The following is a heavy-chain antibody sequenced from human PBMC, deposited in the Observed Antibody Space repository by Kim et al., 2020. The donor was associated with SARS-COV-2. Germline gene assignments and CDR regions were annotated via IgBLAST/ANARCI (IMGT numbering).Heavy chain of an antibody. J-gene: IGHJ4*02. Sequence: GGSLRLSCAASGFTFSTYAMNWVRRAPGKGLEWVSTINGGGRDTFYADSVKGRFTISRDNSRNTLYLQMNSLRAEDAAVYYCAKARSLSTVVTGFDYWGQGTLVTVSS. CDR3: AKARSLSTVVTGFDY. CDR2: INGGGRDT. V-gene: IGHV3-23*01. CDR1: GFTFSTYA. D-gene: IGHD2-15*01.